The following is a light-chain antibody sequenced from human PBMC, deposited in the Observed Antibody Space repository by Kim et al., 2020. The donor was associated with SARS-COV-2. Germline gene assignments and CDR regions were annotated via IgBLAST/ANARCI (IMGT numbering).Light chain of an antibody. Sequence: VSPGEHTSLSCRASQSITRNLAWYPQKTGQAGRLLKYDASTRGTCIPARFSGSGSGTEFTLTISSLQSEDFAVYYCQQYTNWTPYTFGQGTKLEI. J-gene: IGKJ2*01. CDR3: QQYTNWTPYT. CDR1: QSITRN. CDR2: DAS. V-gene: IGKV3-15*01.